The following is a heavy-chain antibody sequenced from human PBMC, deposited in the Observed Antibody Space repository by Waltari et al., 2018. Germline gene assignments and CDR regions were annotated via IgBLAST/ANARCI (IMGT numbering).Heavy chain of an antibody. CDR2: IITILNTA. D-gene: IGHD4-17*01. CDR1: GGTFSTFA. J-gene: IGHJ6*03. V-gene: IGHV1-69*10. CDR3: ARDPGYRDYRTRADEYYHYYMDV. Sequence: QVQLVQSGAEVKTPGSSVRVSCKVSGGTFSTFAINWVRQAPGQGLEWMGGIITILNTANYAQKFQGRVTMTADKSTSTAYMDLSSLRFEDTAVYYCARDPGYRDYRTRADEYYHYYMDVWGKGTTITVSS.